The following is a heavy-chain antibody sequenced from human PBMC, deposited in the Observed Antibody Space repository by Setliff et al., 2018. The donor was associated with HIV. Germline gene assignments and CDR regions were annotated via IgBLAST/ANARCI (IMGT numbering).Heavy chain of an antibody. CDR3: ARDQGRVVPAAINWFDP. J-gene: IGHJ5*02. D-gene: IGHD2-2*01. Sequence: ASVKVSCKASGYTFTGYYMHWVRQAPGQGLEWMGWINPNSGGTNYAQKFQGRVTMTRDTSISTAYMELRSLTSDDTAVYYCARDQGRVVPAAINWFDPWGQGTLVTVS. CDR1: GYTFTGYY. CDR2: INPNSGGT. V-gene: IGHV1-2*02.